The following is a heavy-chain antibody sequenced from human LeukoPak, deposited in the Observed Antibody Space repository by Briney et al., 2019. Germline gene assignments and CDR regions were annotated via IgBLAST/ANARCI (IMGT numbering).Heavy chain of an antibody. CDR1: GYTFTGYY. D-gene: IGHD6-6*01. CDR3: ARDVEQLEYYFDY. Sequence: ASVKVSCRASGYTFTGYYMHWVRQAPGQGLEWMGWINPNSGGTNYAQEFQGRVTMTRDTSISTAYMKLSRLRSDDTAVYYCARDVEQLEYYFDYWGQGTLVTVSS. J-gene: IGHJ4*02. CDR2: INPNSGGT. V-gene: IGHV1-2*02.